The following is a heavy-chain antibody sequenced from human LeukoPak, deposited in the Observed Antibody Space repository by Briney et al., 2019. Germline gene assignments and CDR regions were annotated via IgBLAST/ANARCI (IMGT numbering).Heavy chain of an antibody. D-gene: IGHD3-10*01. V-gene: IGHV3-33*01. Sequence: GGSLRLSCAASGFTFSSYGMHWVRQAPGKGLEWVAVIWYDGSNKYYADSVKGRFTISRDNSKNTLYLQMNSLRAEDTAVYYCASDYGSASHLQNWGQGTLVTVSS. CDR3: ASDYGSASHLQN. CDR2: IWYDGSNK. CDR1: GFTFSSYG. J-gene: IGHJ4*02.